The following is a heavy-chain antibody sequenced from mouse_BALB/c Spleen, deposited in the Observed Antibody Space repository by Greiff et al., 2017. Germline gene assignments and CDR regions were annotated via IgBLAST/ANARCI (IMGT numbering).Heavy chain of an antibody. CDR1: GFTFSSYA. CDR3: ARGYYRYDSAMDY. Sequence: EVHLVESGGGLVKPGGSLKLSCAASGFTFSSYAMSWVRQTPEKRLEWVASISSGGSTYYPDSVKGRFTISRDNARNILYLQMSSLRSEDTAMYYCARGYYRYDSAMDYWGQGTSVTVSS. V-gene: IGHV5-6-5*01. CDR2: ISSGGST. J-gene: IGHJ4*01. D-gene: IGHD2-14*01.